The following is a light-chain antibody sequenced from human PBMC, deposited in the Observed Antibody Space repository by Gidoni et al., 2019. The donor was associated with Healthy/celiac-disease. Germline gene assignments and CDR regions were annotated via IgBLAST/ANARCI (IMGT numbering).Light chain of an antibody. J-gene: IGKJ1*01. CDR3: QKYNSAPQ. Sequence: DIQITQPPSSLSASVGDRVTITCRASQGISNYLAWYQQKPGKVPKLLIYAASALQSGVPSRFSGSGSGTDFTLTISSLQPEDVATYYCQKYNSAPQFGQGTKVEIK. CDR1: QGISNY. V-gene: IGKV1-27*01. CDR2: AAS.